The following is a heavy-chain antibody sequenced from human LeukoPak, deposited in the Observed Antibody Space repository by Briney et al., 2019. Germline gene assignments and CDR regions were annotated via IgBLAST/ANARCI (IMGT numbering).Heavy chain of an antibody. Sequence: PSETLSLTCTVSGGSISSYYWSWLRQPPGKGLEWIGYIYYSGSTNYNPSLKSRVTISVDTSKNQFSLKLSSVTAADTAVYYCARRYSSSWYLGYYGMDVWGQGTTVTVSS. CDR1: GGSISSYY. D-gene: IGHD6-13*01. CDR2: IYYSGST. CDR3: ARRYSSSWYLGYYGMDV. J-gene: IGHJ6*02. V-gene: IGHV4-59*08.